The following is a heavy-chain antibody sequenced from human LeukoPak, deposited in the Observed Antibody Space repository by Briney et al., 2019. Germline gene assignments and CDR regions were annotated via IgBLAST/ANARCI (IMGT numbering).Heavy chain of an antibody. V-gene: IGHV3-53*01. CDR1: GFTVSTNY. Sequence: GGSLRLSCAASGFTVSTNYMSWVRQAPGKGLNWVSVIYSGGSTYYADSVKGRFTISRDNSKNTLYLQMKSLRAEDTAVYYCARVGSHNYDILTGYIDYWGQGTLVTVSS. CDR3: ARVGSHNYDILTGYIDY. J-gene: IGHJ4*02. CDR2: IYSGGST. D-gene: IGHD3-9*01.